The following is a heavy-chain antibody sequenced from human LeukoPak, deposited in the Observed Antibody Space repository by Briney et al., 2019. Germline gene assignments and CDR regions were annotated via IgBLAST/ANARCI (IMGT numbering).Heavy chain of an antibody. V-gene: IGHV4-59*01. CDR1: GGSISSYY. J-gene: IGHJ4*02. CDR3: ARYIWGSYPTFEDY. D-gene: IGHD3-16*02. Sequence: SGPTLVNPSETLSLTCTVSGGSISSYYWSWIRRPPGKGLEWIGYISYSGSTNYNPSLKSRVTISVDTSKNQLSLKLNSVTAADTAVYYCARYIWGSYPTFEDYWGQGSLVTVSS. CDR2: ISYSGST.